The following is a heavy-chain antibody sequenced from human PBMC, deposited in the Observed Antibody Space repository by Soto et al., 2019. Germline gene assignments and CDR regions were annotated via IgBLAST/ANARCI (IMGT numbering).Heavy chain of an antibody. CDR1: GGSISSGDYY. J-gene: IGHJ6*02. V-gene: IGHV4-30-4*01. Sequence: SETLSLTCTVSGGSISSGDYYWSWIRQPPGKGLEWIGYIYYSGSTYYNPSLKSRVTISVDTSKNQFSLKLSSVTAADTAAYYCARVPLSIFYGVVGDYYYYGMDVWGQGTAVTVSS. CDR2: IYYSGST. CDR3: ARVPLSIFYGVVGDYYYYGMDV. D-gene: IGHD3-3*01.